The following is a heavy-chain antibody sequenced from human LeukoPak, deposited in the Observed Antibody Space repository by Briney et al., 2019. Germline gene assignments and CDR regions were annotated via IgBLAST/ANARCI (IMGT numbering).Heavy chain of an antibody. CDR3: AKGGPRITMIVAY. D-gene: IGHD3-22*01. CDR1: GFTFSSYG. Sequence: GRSLRLSCAASGFTFSSYGMHRVRQAPGKGLEWVAVISYDGSNKYYADSVKGRFTISRDNSKNTLYLQMNSLRAEDTAVYYCAKGGPRITMIVAYWGQGTLVTVSS. CDR2: ISYDGSNK. V-gene: IGHV3-30*18. J-gene: IGHJ4*02.